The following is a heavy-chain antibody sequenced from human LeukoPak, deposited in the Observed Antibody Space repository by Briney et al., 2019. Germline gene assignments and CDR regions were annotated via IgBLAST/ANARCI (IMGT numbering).Heavy chain of an antibody. V-gene: IGHV1-18*01. D-gene: IGHD2-8*01. CDR1: GYSFTSYD. J-gene: IGHJ6*02. CDR3: ARAVYDLSSRSTVCYGSRDYYYNGLDV. CDR2: ISGYNGNT. Sequence: ASVKVSCKASGYSFTSYDVSWVRQAPGQGLEWMGWISGYNGNTKYAQKFQGRVTLTTDTSTSTAYMELGSLTFDDTAVYYCARAVYDLSSRSTVCYGSRDYYYNGLDVWGQGTTVTVSS.